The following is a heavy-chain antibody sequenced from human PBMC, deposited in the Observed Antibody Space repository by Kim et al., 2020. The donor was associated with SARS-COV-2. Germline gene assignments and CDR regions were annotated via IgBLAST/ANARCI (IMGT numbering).Heavy chain of an antibody. J-gene: IGHJ6*03. CDR3: ARLGSYGRYYYYYYMDV. CDR1: GGSISSYY. D-gene: IGHD5-18*01. CDR2: IYYSGST. Sequence: SETLSLTCTVSGGSISSYYWSWIRQPPGKGLEWIGYIYYSGSTNYNPSLKSRVTISVDTSKNQFSLKLSSVTAADTAVYYCARLGSYGRYYYYYYMDVWGKGTTVTVSS. V-gene: IGHV4-59*08.